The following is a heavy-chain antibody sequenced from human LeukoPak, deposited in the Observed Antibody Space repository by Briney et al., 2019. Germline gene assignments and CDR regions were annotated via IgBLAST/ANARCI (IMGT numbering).Heavy chain of an antibody. J-gene: IGHJ4*02. V-gene: IGHV3-7*01. CDR1: GFTFSNYW. Sequence: GGSLRLSCVVSGFTFSNYWMAWVRQAPGKGLEWVANIGKGGSEENYVDSVNGRFTISRDNAKNSLYLQMNSLRAEDMAVYYCARDRDYYVIDYWGQGTLVTVSS. CDR2: IGKGGSEE. D-gene: IGHD3-16*01. CDR3: ARDRDYYVIDY.